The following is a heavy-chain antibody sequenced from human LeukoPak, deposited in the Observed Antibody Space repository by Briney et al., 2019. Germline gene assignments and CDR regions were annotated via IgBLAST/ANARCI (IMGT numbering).Heavy chain of an antibody. CDR1: GYSFTNYW. Sequence: GESLKISCKVSGYSFTNYWIGWVRQMPGKGLEWMGIIHPGKSSTLYSPSFQGQVTISADKSISTAYLQWSSLKASDTAIYYCARNFESCGGDCYDYWGQGTLVTVSS. D-gene: IGHD2-21*02. V-gene: IGHV5-51*01. CDR2: IHPGKSST. CDR3: ARNFESCGGDCYDY. J-gene: IGHJ4*02.